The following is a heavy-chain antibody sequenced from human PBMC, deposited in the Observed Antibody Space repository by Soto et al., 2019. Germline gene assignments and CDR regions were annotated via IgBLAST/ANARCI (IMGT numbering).Heavy chain of an antibody. Sequence: QVQLQESGPGLVKPSQTLSLTCTVSGGSFSTAGYYWSWILQHPGKGPECFGYIYNSATTYYHPSLIWRFTISVDNSKNQFSLELSSVTVEDKAVYYSARNPPSWGQEALVTV. CDR1: GGSFSTAGYY. V-gene: IGHV4-31*03. J-gene: IGHJ5*02. CDR2: IYNSATT. CDR3: ARNPPS.